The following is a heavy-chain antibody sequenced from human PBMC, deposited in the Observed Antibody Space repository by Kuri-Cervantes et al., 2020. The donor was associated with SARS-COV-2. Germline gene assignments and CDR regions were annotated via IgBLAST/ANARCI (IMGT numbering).Heavy chain of an antibody. D-gene: IGHD3-3*01. CDR2: IYYSGTT. V-gene: IGHV4-39*01. CDR3: ARHLRGVSIFGVVTTGNHFDY. Sequence: GSLRPSCTVYGGSIYSTSYYWGWIRQPPGKGLEWIGSIYYSGTTDYSPSLKSRVTVSVDTAKNQFSLKLSSVTAADTAVYYCARHLRGVSIFGVVTTGNHFDYWGQGTLVTVSS. CDR1: GGSIYSTSYY. J-gene: IGHJ4*02.